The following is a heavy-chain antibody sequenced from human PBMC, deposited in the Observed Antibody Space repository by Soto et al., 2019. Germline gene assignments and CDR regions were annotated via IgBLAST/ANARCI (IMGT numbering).Heavy chain of an antibody. CDR3: ARGPSGDKVDY. D-gene: IGHD3-10*01. Sequence: QVQLQESGPGLVEPSQTLSLTCTVSGGSISNGYYTWSWIRQPPGKDLEWIGHIYNSVNTYSNPSLKSRVTISADTSKNQFSLKLSSVTAADTAVYYCARGPSGDKVDYWGQGTLVTVSS. CDR1: GGSISNGYYT. J-gene: IGHJ4*02. V-gene: IGHV4-30-4*01. CDR2: IYNSVNT.